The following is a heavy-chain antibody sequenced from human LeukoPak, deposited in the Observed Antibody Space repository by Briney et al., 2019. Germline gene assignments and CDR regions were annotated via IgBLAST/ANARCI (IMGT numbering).Heavy chain of an antibody. Sequence: SETLSLTCTVSGGSISSYYWSWIRQPAGEGLEWIGRIYTSGSTNYNPSLKSRVTMSVDTSKNQFSLKLSSVTAADTAVYYWARDHRALLWFEQYVGYYFDYWGQGTLVTVSS. J-gene: IGHJ4*02. CDR3: ARDHRALLWFEQYVGYYFDY. CDR2: IYTSGST. V-gene: IGHV4-4*07. D-gene: IGHD3-10*01. CDR1: GGSISSYY.